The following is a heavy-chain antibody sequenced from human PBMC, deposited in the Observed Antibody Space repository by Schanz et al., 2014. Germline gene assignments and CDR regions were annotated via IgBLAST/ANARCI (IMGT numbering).Heavy chain of an antibody. CDR2: INAHTGHT. D-gene: IGHD3-10*01. J-gene: IGHJ3*02. Sequence: QLMQSGSEVRKPGASVKVSCKASGYIFGSHGMTWVRQAPGQGPELMGWINAHTGHTQYAQKFQSRVSMTRDTVATTVHLELTRLRTDDTAIYYCARVHIATYHYNSPGAFDIWGQGTRVTVSS. CDR3: ARVHIATYHYNSPGAFDI. CDR1: GYIFGSHG. V-gene: IGHV1-18*01.